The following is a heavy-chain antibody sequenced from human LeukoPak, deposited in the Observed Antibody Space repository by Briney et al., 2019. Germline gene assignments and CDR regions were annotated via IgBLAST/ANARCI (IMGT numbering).Heavy chain of an antibody. Sequence: GGSLRLSCAASGFTFSNYWMSWVRQAPGKGLEWVANINQGESEKYYVDSVKGRFTISRDNAKNSLYLQMNTLRAEDTAVYYCARVRVSSYYGMDIWGQGTTITVSS. CDR1: GFTFSNYW. D-gene: IGHD2/OR15-2a*01. V-gene: IGHV3-7*05. CDR2: INQGESEK. J-gene: IGHJ6*02. CDR3: ARVRVSSYYGMDI.